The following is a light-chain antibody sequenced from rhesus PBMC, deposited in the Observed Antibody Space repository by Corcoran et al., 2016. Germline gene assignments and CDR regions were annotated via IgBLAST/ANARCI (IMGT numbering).Light chain of an antibody. J-gene: IGKJ4*01. CDR2: KAS. V-gene: IGKV1-74*01. CDR3: QPGYGTPLT. Sequence: DIQMTQSPSSLSASVGDRVTITCRASENVNNYLNWYQQKPGKAPRFLIYKASTLQSGVPSRFSGSGSGTDDTFTISSLQPEDVATSYWQPGYGTPLTFGGGTKVELK. CDR1: ENVNNY.